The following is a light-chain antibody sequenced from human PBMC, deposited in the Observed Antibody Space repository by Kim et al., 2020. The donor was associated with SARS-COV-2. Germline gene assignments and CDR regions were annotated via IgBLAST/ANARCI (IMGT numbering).Light chain of an antibody. CDR3: MQALQTPH. V-gene: IGKV2-28*01. CDR2: LGS. J-gene: IGKJ3*01. Sequence: DIMMTQSPLSLPVTPGEPASISCRSSQSLLHSNGYNYLDWYLQKPGQSPQLLIYLGSNRASGVPDRFSGSGSGTDFTLKISRVEAEDVGVYYCMQALQTPHFGPGTKVDIK. CDR1: QSLLHSNGYNY.